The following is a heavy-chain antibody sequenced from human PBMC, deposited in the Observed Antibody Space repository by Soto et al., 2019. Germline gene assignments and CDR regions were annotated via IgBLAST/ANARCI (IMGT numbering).Heavy chain of an antibody. J-gene: IGHJ6*02. CDR1: GDSISSSY. CDR2: IYYTGST. V-gene: IGHV4-59*01. D-gene: IGHD2-21*02. CDR3: ARDLWGYCGTDCYPLDV. Sequence: PSETLSLTCTVSGDSISSSYWSWIRQSPGKGLEWIGYIYYTGSTVYNPSFKSRVTISVDTSKNQFSLKLNSVTAADTAVYYCARDLWGYCGTDCYPLDVWGQGTTVTVSS.